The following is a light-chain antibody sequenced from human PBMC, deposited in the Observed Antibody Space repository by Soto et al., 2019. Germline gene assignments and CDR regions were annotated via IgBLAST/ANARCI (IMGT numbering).Light chain of an antibody. V-gene: IGKV3-15*01. J-gene: IGKJ1*01. CDR3: QQYNNWPPWT. CDR1: QSVSSY. CDR2: GAS. Sequence: EIVLTQSPGTLSLSPVERATLSCRASQSVSSYLAWYQQKPGQAPRLLIYGASTRATGIPARFSGSGSGTDFTLTISSLQSEDFAVYYCQQYNNWPPWTFGQGTKVDIK.